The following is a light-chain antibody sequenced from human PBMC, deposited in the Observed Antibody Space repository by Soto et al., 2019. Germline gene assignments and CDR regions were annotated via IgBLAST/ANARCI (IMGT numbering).Light chain of an antibody. CDR3: CSYAGSSTLG. CDR1: SSDVGSYNL. Sequence: QSALTQPASVSGSPGQSITISCTGTSSDVGSYNLVSWYQQHPGKAPKLMIYEGSKRPSGVSNRFSGSKSGNTASLTISGLQAEDEADYYCCSYAGSSTLGFGGGTKLTAL. CDR2: EGS. J-gene: IGLJ3*02. V-gene: IGLV2-23*01.